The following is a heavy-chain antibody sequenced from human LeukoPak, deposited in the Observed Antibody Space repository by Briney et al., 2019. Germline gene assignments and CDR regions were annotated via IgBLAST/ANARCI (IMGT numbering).Heavy chain of an antibody. D-gene: IGHD2-2*01. V-gene: IGHV1-2*06. CDR3: ARSDGLVVVPAALGFDP. Sequence: ASVKVSCKASGYTFTGYYMHWVRQAPGQGLEWMGRINPNSGGTNYAQKFQGRVTMTRDTSISTAYMGLSRLRSDDTAVYYCARSDGLVVVPAALGFDPWGQGTLVTVSS. J-gene: IGHJ5*02. CDR2: INPNSGGT. CDR1: GYTFTGYY.